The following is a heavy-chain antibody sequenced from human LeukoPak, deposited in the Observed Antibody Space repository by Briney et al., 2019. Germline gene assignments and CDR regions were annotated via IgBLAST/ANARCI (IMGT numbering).Heavy chain of an antibody. CDR2: INHSGST. V-gene: IGHV4-34*01. Sequence: PSETLSLTCAVYGGSFSGYYWSWIRQPPGKGLEWIGEINHSGSTNYNPSLKSRVTISVDTSKNQFSLKLSSVTAADTAVYYCARGVDSGSYFHWGQGTLVTVSS. CDR1: GGSFSGYY. CDR3: ARGVDSGSYFH. J-gene: IGHJ4*02. D-gene: IGHD1-26*01.